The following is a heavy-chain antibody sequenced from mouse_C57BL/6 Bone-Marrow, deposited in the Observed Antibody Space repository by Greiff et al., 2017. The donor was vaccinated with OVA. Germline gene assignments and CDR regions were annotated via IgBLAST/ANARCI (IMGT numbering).Heavy chain of an antibody. J-gene: IGHJ4*01. CDR1: GYSITSGYY. Sequence: EVQRVESGPGLVKPSQSLSLTCSVTGYSITSGYYWNWIRQFPGNKLEWMGYISYDGSNNYNPSLKNRISITRDTSKNQFFLKLNSVTTEDTATYYCARGPFITTVVATDYAMDYWGQGTSVTVSS. D-gene: IGHD1-1*01. CDR2: ISYDGSN. V-gene: IGHV3-6*01. CDR3: ARGPFITTVVATDYAMDY.